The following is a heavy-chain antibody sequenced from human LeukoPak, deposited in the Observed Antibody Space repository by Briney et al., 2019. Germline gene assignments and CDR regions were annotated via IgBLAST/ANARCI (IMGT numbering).Heavy chain of an antibody. CDR1: GFTFSSYE. D-gene: IGHD3-22*01. J-gene: IGHJ3*02. V-gene: IGHV3-48*03. CDR3: ARDGYFSTSKSSGGAFDI. Sequence: GGSLRLSCAASGFTFSSYEMNWVRQAPGKGLEWVSYISSSGSTIYYADSVKGRFTISRDNAKNSLYLQMNSLRAEDTAVHYCARDGYFSTSKSSGGAFDIWGQGTMVTVSS. CDR2: ISSSGSTI.